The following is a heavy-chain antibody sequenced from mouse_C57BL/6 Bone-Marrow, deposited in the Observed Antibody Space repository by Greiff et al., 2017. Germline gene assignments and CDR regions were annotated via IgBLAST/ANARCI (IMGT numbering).Heavy chain of an antibody. J-gene: IGHJ1*03. CDR1: GYTFTDYY. CDR3: TYYSLPFDV. Sequence: QVQLQQSGAELVRPGASVKLSCKASGYTFTDYYINWVKQRPGQGLEWIARIYPGSGNTYYNEKFKGKATLTAEKSSSTAYMQLSSLTSEDSAVXFCTYYSLPFDVWGTGTMVTVSS. V-gene: IGHV1-76*01. D-gene: IGHD2-12*01. CDR2: IYPGSGNT.